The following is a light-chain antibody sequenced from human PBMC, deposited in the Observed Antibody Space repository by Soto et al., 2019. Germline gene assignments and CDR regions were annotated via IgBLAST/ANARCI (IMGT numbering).Light chain of an antibody. Sequence: IVLTHSPATLSLSPGQRATLSFRASQSVSNFLAWYLQRPGQAPRLLIFDASKRAAGVPARFSGSGSGTDFTLTISILEPEDFAVYYCQQRSSWPITFGQGTRLEIK. V-gene: IGKV3-11*01. CDR1: QSVSNF. CDR2: DAS. J-gene: IGKJ5*01. CDR3: QQRSSWPIT.